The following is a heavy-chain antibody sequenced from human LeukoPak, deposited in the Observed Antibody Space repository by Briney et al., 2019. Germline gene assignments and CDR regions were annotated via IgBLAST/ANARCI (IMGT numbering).Heavy chain of an antibody. CDR2: VKSDGSST. J-gene: IGHJ4*02. V-gene: IGHV3-74*01. Sequence: GGSLRLSCEASGFTFSSYWMHWVRQAPGKGLVWVSRVKSDGSSTNYADSVKGRFTISRGNAKNTLYLQMNSLRAEDTAVYYCAREDNGDYYVDYWGQGTLVTVSS. CDR3: AREDNGDYYVDY. D-gene: IGHD4-17*01. CDR1: GFTFSSYW.